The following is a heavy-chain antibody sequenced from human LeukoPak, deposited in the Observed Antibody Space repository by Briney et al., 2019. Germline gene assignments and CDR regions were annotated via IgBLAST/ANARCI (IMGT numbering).Heavy chain of an antibody. CDR2: INSDGSST. D-gene: IGHD2-2*01. V-gene: IGHV3-74*01. CDR1: GFTFSSFW. CDR3: ARDTGTSSSWFDP. Sequence: GGSLRLSCTASGFTFSSFWMAWVRQAPGKGLVWVSRINSDGSSTSYADSVKGRFTISRDNAKNTLYLQMNSLRAEDTAVYYCARDTGTSSSWFDPWGQGTLVTVSS. J-gene: IGHJ5*02.